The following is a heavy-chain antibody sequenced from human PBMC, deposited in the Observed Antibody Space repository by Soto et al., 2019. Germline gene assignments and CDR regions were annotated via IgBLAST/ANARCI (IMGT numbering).Heavy chain of an antibody. CDR2: ISGSVGST. V-gene: IGHV3-23*01. CDR3: AKVKRTGYSSRWYFDY. D-gene: IGHD6-13*01. Sequence: GGSLRLSCAAYGFTFSSYAMSWVRPAPGKGLEWVSAISGSVGSTYYADSVKGRFTNFRANSKNTLYLQMNSLRAEDTAVYSCAKVKRTGYSSRWYFDYWGQGTLVAVSS. J-gene: IGHJ4*02. CDR1: GFTFSSYA.